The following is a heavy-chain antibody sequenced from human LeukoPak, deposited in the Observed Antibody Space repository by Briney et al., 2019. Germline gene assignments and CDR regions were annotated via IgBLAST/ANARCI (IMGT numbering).Heavy chain of an antibody. CDR3: VSDSSGGYGAAFDI. D-gene: IGHD6-19*01. CDR1: GFTFSSYG. CDR2: ISGSGGST. J-gene: IGHJ3*02. V-gene: IGHV3-23*01. Sequence: GGSLRLSCAASGFTFSSYGMSWVRQAPGKGLEWVSAISGSGGSTYYADSVKGRFTISRDNSKSTLYLQMNSLRAEDTAVYYCVSDSSGGYGAAFDIWGQGTMVTVSS.